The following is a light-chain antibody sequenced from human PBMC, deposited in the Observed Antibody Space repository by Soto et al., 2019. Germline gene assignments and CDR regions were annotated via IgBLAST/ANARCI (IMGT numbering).Light chain of an antibody. J-gene: IGKJ1*01. CDR3: QQCNSWPRWT. CDR1: QSVSSSC. V-gene: IGKV3-11*01. CDR2: DAS. Sequence: ETVLRHPPGTLSFSPGGRATRPCRALQSVSSSCLAWYQEKTGQDPRLLIYDASTRAAGIPARCSGSGSGTDFTLPISRLEPEDFAVYYCQQCNSWPRWTFGPGTKV.